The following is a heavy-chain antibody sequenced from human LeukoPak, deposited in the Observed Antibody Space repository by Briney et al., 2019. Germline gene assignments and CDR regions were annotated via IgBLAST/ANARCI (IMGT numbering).Heavy chain of an antibody. CDR3: ARVGYSNYKAYYFDY. CDR2: INHSGST. CDR1: GGSFSGYY. Sequence: KSSETLSLTCAVYGGSFSGYYWSWIRQPPGEGLEWIGEINHSGSTNYNPSLKSRVTISVDTSKNQFSLKLSSVTAADTAVYYCARVGYSNYKAYYFDYWGQGTLVTVSS. D-gene: IGHD4-11*01. J-gene: IGHJ4*02. V-gene: IGHV4-34*01.